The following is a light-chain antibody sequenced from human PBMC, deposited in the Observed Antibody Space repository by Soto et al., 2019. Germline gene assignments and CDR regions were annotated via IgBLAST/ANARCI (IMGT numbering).Light chain of an antibody. CDR3: QKYDRIPGT. CDR2: AAS. Sequence: DIQMTQSPSTLSASVGDRVTITCRASQSVTSRLAWYQQKPGKVPQLLIFAASTLQSGVPSRFSGSGSGTDFTLTISSLQPADIATYYCQKYDRIPGTFGQGTKVEIK. J-gene: IGKJ1*01. CDR1: QSVTSR. V-gene: IGKV1-27*01.